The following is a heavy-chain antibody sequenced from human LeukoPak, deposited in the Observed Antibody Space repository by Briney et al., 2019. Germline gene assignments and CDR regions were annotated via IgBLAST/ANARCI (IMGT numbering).Heavy chain of an antibody. Sequence: ASVKVSCKVSGRPLIELPIQWMRQAPGKGLEWMGGFDPEDGKTIYAQKLQGRVTVTEDTSTDTAYMELSSLRSDDTAVYFCTAGAWDPETFDVWGQGTMVMVSS. D-gene: IGHD1-14*01. CDR2: FDPEDGKT. V-gene: IGHV1-24*01. J-gene: IGHJ3*01. CDR1: GRPLIELP. CDR3: TAGAWDPETFDV.